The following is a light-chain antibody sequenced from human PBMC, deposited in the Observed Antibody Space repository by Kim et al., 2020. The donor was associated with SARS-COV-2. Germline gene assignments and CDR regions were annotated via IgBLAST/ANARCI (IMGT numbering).Light chain of an antibody. CDR3: QIWDSGSDHPYV. CDR1: S. J-gene: IGLJ1*01. Sequence: SVHGSRLKPGQAPKWFLFFGDDRPSGIPALFSGSYSGDTATLTIARVEAGDEADYFCQIWDSGSDHPYVFGPGTKVTVL. V-gene: IGLV3-21*04. CDR2: FGD.